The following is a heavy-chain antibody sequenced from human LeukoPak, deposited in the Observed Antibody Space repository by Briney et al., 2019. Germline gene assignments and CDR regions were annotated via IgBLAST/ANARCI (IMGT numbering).Heavy chain of an antibody. CDR2: INHSGST. Sequence: SETLSLTCAVYGGSFSGYYWSWIRQPPGKGLEGIGEINHSGSTNYNPSPKSRVTISVDTSKNQFSLKLSSVTAADTAVYYCARGYPTVTNVYYYYGMDVWGQGTTVTVSS. D-gene: IGHD4-11*01. J-gene: IGHJ6*02. CDR3: ARGYPTVTNVYYYYGMDV. V-gene: IGHV4-34*01. CDR1: GGSFSGYY.